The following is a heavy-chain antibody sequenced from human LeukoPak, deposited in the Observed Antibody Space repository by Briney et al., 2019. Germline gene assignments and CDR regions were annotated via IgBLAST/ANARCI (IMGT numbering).Heavy chain of an antibody. D-gene: IGHD1-26*01. CDR1: GGSISSYH. Sequence: PSETLSLTCTVSGGSISSYHWSWIRQPAGKGLEWIGRIYTSGSTNYNPSLKRRVTISVETSKNQFSLKLSSVTAADTAVYYCARHPRGRMAPGGLHWGQGTLVTVSS. CDR2: IYTSGST. CDR3: ARHPRGRMAPGGLH. V-gene: IGHV4-4*07. J-gene: IGHJ4*02.